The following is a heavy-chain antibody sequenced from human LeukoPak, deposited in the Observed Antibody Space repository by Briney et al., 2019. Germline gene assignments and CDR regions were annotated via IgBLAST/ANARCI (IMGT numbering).Heavy chain of an antibody. D-gene: IGHD3-10*01. CDR1: GGSISSYY. V-gene: IGHV4-4*07. CDR3: ARAFPRPGSYYYYGMDV. Sequence: SETLSLTCTVSGGSISSYYWSWIRQPAGKGLEWIGRIYTSGSTNYNPSLKSRVTMSVDTSKNQFSLKLSSVTAADTAVYYCARAFPRPGSYYYYGMDVWGQGTTVTVSS. CDR2: IYTSGST. J-gene: IGHJ6*02.